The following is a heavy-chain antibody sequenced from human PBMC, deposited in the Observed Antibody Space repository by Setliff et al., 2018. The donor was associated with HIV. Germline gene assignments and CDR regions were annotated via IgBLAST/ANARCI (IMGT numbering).Heavy chain of an antibody. CDR2: ISANNGNT. CDR1: GYTFTSFG. D-gene: IGHD2-21*01. CDR3: ARGGTGRPRPIHY. Sequence: ASVKVSCKASGYTFTSFGINWVRQAPGQGLEWMGWISANNGNTNYAQRLHDRVTMTTDTSTSTVYMELRSLRSDDTAVYYCARGGTGRPRPIHYWGQGTLVTVSS. V-gene: IGHV1-18*01. J-gene: IGHJ4*02.